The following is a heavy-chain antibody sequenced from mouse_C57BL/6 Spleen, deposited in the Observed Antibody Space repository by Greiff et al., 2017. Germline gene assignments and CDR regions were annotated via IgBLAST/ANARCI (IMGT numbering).Heavy chain of an antibody. CDR3: ARPYYSNYEFAY. Sequence: VQLKQSGPELVKPGASVKIPCKASGYTFTDYNMDWVKQSHGKSLEWIGDINPNNGGTIYNQKFKGKATLTVDKSSSTAYMELRSLTSEDTAVYYCARPYYSNYEFAYWGQGTLVTVSA. J-gene: IGHJ3*01. V-gene: IGHV1-18*01. CDR1: GYTFTDYN. CDR2: INPNNGGT. D-gene: IGHD2-5*01.